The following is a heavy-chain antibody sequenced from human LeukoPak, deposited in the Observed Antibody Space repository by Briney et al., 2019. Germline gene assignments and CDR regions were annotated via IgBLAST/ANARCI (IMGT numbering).Heavy chain of an antibody. CDR2: IYYSGST. Sequence: SETLSLTCTVSGGSISSYYWSWIRQPPGKGLEWIGYIYYSGSTNYNPSLKSRVTISVDTSKNQFSLKLSSVTAADTAVYYCAIAGYDFWSGYEFDYWGQGTLVTVSS. CDR3: AIAGYDFWSGYEFDY. D-gene: IGHD3-3*01. V-gene: IGHV4-59*01. J-gene: IGHJ4*02. CDR1: GGSISSYY.